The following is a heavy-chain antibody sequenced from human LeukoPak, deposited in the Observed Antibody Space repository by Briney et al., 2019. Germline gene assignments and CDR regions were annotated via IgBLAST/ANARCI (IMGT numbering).Heavy chain of an antibody. V-gene: IGHV5-51*01. CDR2: IYPGDSDT. Sequence: GGALQISFKGSGCRFTTYWIGWVRAMPGKGMEGMGIIYPGDSDTRYSPSFEGQVTISGDKSINTAYLEWSSVEAWDTAMYYCARLLTNIAAAVYFFDYWGQGTLVTVSS. CDR3: ARLLTNIAAAVYFFDY. D-gene: IGHD6-13*01. CDR1: GCRFTTYW. J-gene: IGHJ4*02.